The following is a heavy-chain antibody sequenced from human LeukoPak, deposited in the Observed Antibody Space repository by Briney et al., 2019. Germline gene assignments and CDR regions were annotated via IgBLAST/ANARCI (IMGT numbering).Heavy chain of an antibody. CDR1: GFIFGDYW. Sequence: GGSLRLSCAASGFIFGDYWMHWVRQAPGKGLVWVSRINVDDSTIDYADSVKGRFTISRDNSKNTLYLQIRSLRAEDTAVYYCAKDPNCVGCYRNYFEYWGQGTLVTVSS. V-gene: IGHV3-74*01. CDR2: INVDDSTI. D-gene: IGHD2-2*02. CDR3: AKDPNCVGCYRNYFEY. J-gene: IGHJ4*02.